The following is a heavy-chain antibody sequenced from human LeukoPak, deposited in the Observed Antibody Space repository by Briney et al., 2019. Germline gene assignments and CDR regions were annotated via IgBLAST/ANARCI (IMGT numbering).Heavy chain of an antibody. J-gene: IGHJ4*02. Sequence: GGSLRLSCAAAGLTFSTYDMSLVRQPPGKGLEWVSGISGSGLTTYYADSMKGRFTISRDNSKNTLFLQMNSLRAEDTAVYYCAKKGIYCSTTSCYIDYWGQGTLVTVSS. CDR1: GLTFSTYD. D-gene: IGHD2-2*02. CDR2: ISGSGLTT. V-gene: IGHV3-23*01. CDR3: AKKGIYCSTTSCYIDY.